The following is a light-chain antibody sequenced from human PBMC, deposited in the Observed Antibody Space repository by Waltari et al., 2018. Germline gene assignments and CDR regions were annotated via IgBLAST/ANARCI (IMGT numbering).Light chain of an antibody. Sequence: DIQMTQSPSTLSAFVGDRVTITCRASESVNSWLAWYQEKPGKAPKLLIQKASNLETGIPSRFSGSGSGTEFTLTISSRQADDFATYYCQQYRINPWTFGQGTKVEV. V-gene: IGKV1-5*03. J-gene: IGKJ1*01. CDR1: ESVNSW. CDR2: KAS. CDR3: QQYRINPWT.